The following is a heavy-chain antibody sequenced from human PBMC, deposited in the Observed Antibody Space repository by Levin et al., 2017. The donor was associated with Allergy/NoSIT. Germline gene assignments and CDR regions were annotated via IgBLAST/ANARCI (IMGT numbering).Heavy chain of an antibody. V-gene: IGHV3-30*18. D-gene: IGHD2-15*01. CDR3: AKRGYCSGNTCQSHDAIDV. Sequence: PGGSLRLSCAASGFQFSLYGMHWVRQAPGKGLEWVALIVFDGNDQYYADSVKGRFTISRDNSKNTLYLQMSSPRENDTAIYYCAKRGYCSGNTCQSHDAIDVWGQGTLVIVSS. J-gene: IGHJ3*01. CDR2: IVFDGNDQ. CDR1: GFQFSLYG.